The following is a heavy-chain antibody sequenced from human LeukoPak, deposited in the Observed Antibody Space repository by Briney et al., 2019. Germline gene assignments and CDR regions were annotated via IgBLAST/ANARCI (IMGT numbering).Heavy chain of an antibody. CDR2: INHSGST. V-gene: IGHV4-34*01. CDR1: GGSFSGYY. Sequence: SETLSPTCAVYGGSFSGYYWSWIRQPPGKGLEWIGEINHSGSTNYNPSLKSRVTISVDTSKNQFSLKLSSVTAADTAVYYCARVTTRTGIDAFDIWGQGTMVTVSS. D-gene: IGHD4-11*01. J-gene: IGHJ3*02. CDR3: ARVTTRTGIDAFDI.